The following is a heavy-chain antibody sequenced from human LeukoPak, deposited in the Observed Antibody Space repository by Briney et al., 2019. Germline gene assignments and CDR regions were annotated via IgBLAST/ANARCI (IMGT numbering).Heavy chain of an antibody. CDR3: ARDPYYHDNSFGAFDV. Sequence: GGSLRLSCAASGFTFSSYWMTWVRLAPGKGLEWVANIKEDGGEQYSVDSVKGRFTISRDNAKNSLYLQMNSLRAEDTAVYYCARDPYYHDNSFGAFDVWGQGTMVTVSS. D-gene: IGHD3-22*01. CDR2: IKEDGGEQ. J-gene: IGHJ3*01. V-gene: IGHV3-7*01. CDR1: GFTFSSYW.